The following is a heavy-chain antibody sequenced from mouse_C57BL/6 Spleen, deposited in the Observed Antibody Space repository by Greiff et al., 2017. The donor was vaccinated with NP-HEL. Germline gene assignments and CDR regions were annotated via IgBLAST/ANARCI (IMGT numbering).Heavy chain of an antibody. J-gene: IGHJ2*01. CDR2: IDPSDSYT. V-gene: IGHV1-69*01. CDR1: GYTFTSYW. CDR3: ARYYGRRYFDY. D-gene: IGHD1-1*01. Sequence: QVQLQQPGAELVMPGASVKLSCKASGYTFTSYWMHWVTQRPGQGLEWIGEIDPSDSYTNYNQQFKGKSTLTVDKSSSTAYMQLSSLTSEDSAVYDRARYYGRRYFDYWGQGTTLTVSS.